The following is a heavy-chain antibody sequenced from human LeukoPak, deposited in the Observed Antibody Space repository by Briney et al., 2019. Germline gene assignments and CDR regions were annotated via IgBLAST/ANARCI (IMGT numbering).Heavy chain of an antibody. CDR2: IYTSGST. D-gene: IGHD3-10*01. Sequence: SETLSLTCTVSGGSISSGSYYWSWIRQPAGKGLEWIGRIYTSGSTKCNPSLKSRVTISVDTSKNQFSLKLSSVTAADTAVYYCARVVTMVRGFMFDPWGQGTLVTVSS. J-gene: IGHJ5*02. V-gene: IGHV4-61*02. CDR3: ARVVTMVRGFMFDP. CDR1: GGSISSGSYY.